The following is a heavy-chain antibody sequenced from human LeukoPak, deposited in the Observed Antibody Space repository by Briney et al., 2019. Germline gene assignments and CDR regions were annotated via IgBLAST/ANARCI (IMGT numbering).Heavy chain of an antibody. CDR2: ISSSSTYI. D-gene: IGHD3-22*01. CDR3: ARDLRSTMIVALTWMFWFDP. Sequence: GGSLRLSCAASRFTFSSYSMNWVRQAPGKGLEWVSSISSSSTYIYYADSVKGRFTISRDNAKNSLYLQMNSLRAEDTAVYYCARDLRSTMIVALTWMFWFDPWGQGTLVTVAS. V-gene: IGHV3-21*01. CDR1: RFTFSSYS. J-gene: IGHJ5*02.